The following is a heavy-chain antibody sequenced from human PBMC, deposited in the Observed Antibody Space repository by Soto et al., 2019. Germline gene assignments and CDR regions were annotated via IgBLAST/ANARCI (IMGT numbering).Heavy chain of an antibody. Sequence: QVQLVESGGGVVQPGRSLSLSCAASGFTFSDYPMHWVRQAPGKGQVWVAVISYDGRVKYYVDSVKGRFTISRDDSKNTLYLQMNSLRVDDTAVYYCARDFIVGAPDYFDYRGQGTLVSVSS. CDR3: ARDFIVGAPDYFDY. CDR2: ISYDGRVK. D-gene: IGHD1-26*01. J-gene: IGHJ4*02. V-gene: IGHV3-30*04. CDR1: GFTFSDYP.